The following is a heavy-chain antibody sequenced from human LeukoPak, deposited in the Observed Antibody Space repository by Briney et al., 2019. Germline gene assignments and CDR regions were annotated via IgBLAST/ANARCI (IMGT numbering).Heavy chain of an antibody. CDR1: GYTFTGYY. D-gene: IGHD5-18*01. CDR3: ARDLEGPDTAMGHGAY. Sequence: ASVKVSCKASGYTFTGYYMHWVRQAPGQGLEWMGWINPNSGGTNHAQKFQGRVTMTRDTSISTAYMELSRLRSDDTAVYYCARDLEGPDTAMGHGAYWGQGTLVTVSS. CDR2: INPNSGGT. J-gene: IGHJ4*02. V-gene: IGHV1-2*02.